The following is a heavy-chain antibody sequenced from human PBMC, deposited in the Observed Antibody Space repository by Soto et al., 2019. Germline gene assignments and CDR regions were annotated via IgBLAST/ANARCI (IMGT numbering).Heavy chain of an antibody. Sequence: PSETLSLTCAVSGYSISSGYYWGWIRQPPGKGLEWIGSIYHSGSTYYNPSLKSRVTISVDPSKNQFSLKLSSVTAADTAVYYCARDDKYSNSPPYFGYWGQGXLVTVYS. D-gene: IGHD4-4*01. J-gene: IGHJ4*02. CDR2: IYHSGST. V-gene: IGHV4-38-2*02. CDR1: GYSISSGYY. CDR3: ARDDKYSNSPPYFGY.